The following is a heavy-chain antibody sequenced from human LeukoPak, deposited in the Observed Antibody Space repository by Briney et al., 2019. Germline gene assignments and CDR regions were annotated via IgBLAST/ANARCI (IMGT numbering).Heavy chain of an antibody. CDR1: GASITSADYY. V-gene: IGHV4-39*01. J-gene: IGHJ3*02. CDR3: ARSTMITPRLAFDI. Sequence: SETLSLTCTVSGASITSADYYWGWIRQPPGKRLEWIGSVLFTGDTYYTPSLKSRVTISVHTSNKQFSLKLSSVTAADTAVYYCARSTMITPRLAFDIWGQGTMVTVSS. CDR2: VLFTGDT. D-gene: IGHD3-22*01.